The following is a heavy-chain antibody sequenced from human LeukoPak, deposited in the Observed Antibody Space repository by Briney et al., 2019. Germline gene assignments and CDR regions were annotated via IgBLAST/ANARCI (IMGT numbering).Heavy chain of an antibody. J-gene: IGHJ5*02. V-gene: IGHV3-64*01. Sequence: QTGGSLRLSCAASGFTFGSYAMHWVRQAPGKGLEYVSAISSNGGSTYYANSVKGRFTISRDNSKNTLYLQMGSLRAEDMAVYYCARGVYCGGDCFDPWGQGTLVTVSS. CDR3: ARGVYCGGDCFDP. CDR1: GFTFGSYA. CDR2: ISSNGGST. D-gene: IGHD2-21*01.